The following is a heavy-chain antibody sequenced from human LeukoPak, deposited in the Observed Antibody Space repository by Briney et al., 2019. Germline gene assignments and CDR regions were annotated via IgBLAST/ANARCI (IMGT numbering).Heavy chain of an antibody. J-gene: IGHJ4*02. CDR2: IFYSGTA. CDR1: GDSISTSNYW. V-gene: IGHV4-39*07. D-gene: IGHD2-8*01. Sequence: SETLSLTCTVSGDSISTSNYWWGWICQPPGKGLEWIGSIFYSGTAYYNPSLKSRVAISVDTSKNQFSLKLSSVTAADTAVYYCARVDCTNGVCYAFDYWGQGTLVTVSS. CDR3: ARVDCTNGVCYAFDY.